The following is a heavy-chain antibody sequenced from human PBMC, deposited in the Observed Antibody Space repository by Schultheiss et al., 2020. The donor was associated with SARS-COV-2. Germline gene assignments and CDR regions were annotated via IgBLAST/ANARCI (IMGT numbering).Heavy chain of an antibody. CDR1: GFTFSGSA. V-gene: IGHV3-73*01. CDR3: ARDTSLLWFGELADYYYYGMDV. CDR2: IRSKANSYAT. D-gene: IGHD3-10*01. J-gene: IGHJ6*02. Sequence: GGSLRLSCAASGFTFSGSAMHWVRQASGKGLEWVGRIRSKANSYATAYAASVKGRFTISRDDSKNTAYLQMNSLRDEDTAVYYCARDTSLLWFGELADYYYYGMDVWGQGTTVTVSS.